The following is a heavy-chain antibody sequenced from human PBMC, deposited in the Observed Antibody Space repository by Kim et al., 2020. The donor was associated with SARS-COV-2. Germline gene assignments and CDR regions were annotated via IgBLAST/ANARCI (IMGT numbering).Heavy chain of an antibody. Sequence: KSRFTVSRDNAKNSLDLQMNSLRAEDTAVYYCARDAAYCGGDCYRRHPDYWGQGTLVTVSS. CDR3: ARDAAYCGGDCYRRHPDY. J-gene: IGHJ4*02. D-gene: IGHD2-21*01. V-gene: IGHV3-11*06.